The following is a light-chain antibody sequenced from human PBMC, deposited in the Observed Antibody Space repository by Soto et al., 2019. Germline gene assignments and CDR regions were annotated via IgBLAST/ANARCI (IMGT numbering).Light chain of an antibody. Sequence: DIVMTQSPLSLPVTPGEPAPISCMSSQSLLHSNGYNYLAWYQQKPGQAPRVVIYGVSRRATGIPDRFSGSGSGTDFTLTISRLEPEDFAVYYCQQYDNSPLTFGGGTKVDI. V-gene: IGKV3-20*01. CDR2: GVS. J-gene: IGKJ4*01. CDR1: QSLLHSNGYNY. CDR3: QQYDNSPLT.